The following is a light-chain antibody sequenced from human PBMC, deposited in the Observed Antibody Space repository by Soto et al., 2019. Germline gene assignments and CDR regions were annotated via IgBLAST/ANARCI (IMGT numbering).Light chain of an antibody. CDR3: GWV. V-gene: IGLV2-23*01. J-gene: IGLJ3*02. CDR1: NSDVLSYDA. Sequence: QSALTQPASVSGSPGQSITISCTGTNSDVLSYDAVSWYQHHPGKAPKLIIYEGTKRPSGISNRFSGPKSGNMASLTISGLQAEDEADYSNGWVFGGGTKLTVL. CDR2: EGT.